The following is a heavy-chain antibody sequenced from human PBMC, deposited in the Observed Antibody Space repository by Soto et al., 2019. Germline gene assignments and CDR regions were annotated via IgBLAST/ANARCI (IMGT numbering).Heavy chain of an antibody. CDR2: INENGGNT. V-gene: IGHV3-23*01. Sequence: PGGSLRLSCAASGFPFSIYAMSWVRQAPGKGLEWVSTINENGGNTHYADSVQGRFIISRDNSKNTLFLQMNSLTVEDTAVYYCAKDVVGTALFEYWGQGTFVTVSS. D-gene: IGHD1-7*01. CDR3: AKDVVGTALFEY. CDR1: GFPFSIYA. J-gene: IGHJ4*02.